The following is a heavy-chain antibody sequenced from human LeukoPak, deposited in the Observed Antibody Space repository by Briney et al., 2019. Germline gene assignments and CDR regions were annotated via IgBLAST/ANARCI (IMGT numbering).Heavy chain of an antibody. Sequence: SETLSLTCTVSGDSISSYYWNWIRQPPGKGLEWIGYIYYTGSTSYNPSLKSRVTISVDMSRSQVSLKPSSVTPADTAVYYCARSHRVTNFDCWGQGTLVTVSS. CDR2: IYYTGST. J-gene: IGHJ4*02. D-gene: IGHD5-18*01. V-gene: IGHV4-59*01. CDR1: GDSISSYY. CDR3: ARSHRVTNFDC.